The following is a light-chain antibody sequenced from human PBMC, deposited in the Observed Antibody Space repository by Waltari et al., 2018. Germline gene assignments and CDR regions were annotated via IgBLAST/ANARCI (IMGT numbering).Light chain of an antibody. V-gene: IGKV3-20*01. CDR2: GAS. CDR1: QSVSRA. CDR3: QHYLRLPVT. Sequence: EIVLQQFPGTLALSLGEGATVSCRDSQSVSRALAWYQQKPGQAPRLLIYGASTRATGIPDRFSGSGSGTDFSLTISRLEPDDFAVYYCQHYLRLPVTFGQGTTVEI. J-gene: IGKJ1*01.